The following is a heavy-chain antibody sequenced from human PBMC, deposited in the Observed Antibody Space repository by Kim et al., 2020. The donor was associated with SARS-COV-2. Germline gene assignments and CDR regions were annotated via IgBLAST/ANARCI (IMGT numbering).Heavy chain of an antibody. J-gene: IGHJ4*02. CDR3: AREPTTTDRGFDY. V-gene: IGHV4-31*03. Sequence: SETLSLTCTVSGGSISSGGYYWSWIRQHPGKGLEWIGYIYYSGSTYYNPSLKSRVTISVDTSKNQFSLKLSSVTAADTAVYYCAREPTTTDRGFDYWGQGTLVTVSS. CDR2: IYYSGST. D-gene: IGHD4-17*01. CDR1: GGSISSGGYY.